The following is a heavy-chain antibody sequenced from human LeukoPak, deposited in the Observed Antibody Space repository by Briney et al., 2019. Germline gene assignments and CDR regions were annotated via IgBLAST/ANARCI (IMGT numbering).Heavy chain of an antibody. V-gene: IGHV1-2*02. J-gene: IGHJ1*01. Sequence: ASVKVSCKASGYTFTGYYMHWVRQAPGQGLEWMGWINPNSGGTNYAQKLQGRVTMTRDTSISTAYMELSRLRSDDTAVYYCARVQYYYDSSGYYEYFRHWGQGTLVTVSS. CDR1: GYTFTGYY. D-gene: IGHD3-22*01. CDR3: ARVQYYYDSSGYYEYFRH. CDR2: INPNSGGT.